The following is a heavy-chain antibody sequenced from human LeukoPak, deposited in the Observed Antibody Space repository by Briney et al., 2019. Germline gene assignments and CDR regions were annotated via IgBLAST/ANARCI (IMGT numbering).Heavy chain of an antibody. CDR2: IIPIFGTA. J-gene: IGHJ4*02. CDR3: ARAPYSSGWYSYYFDY. D-gene: IGHD6-19*01. CDR1: GYTFTSYG. V-gene: IGHV1-69*06. Sequence: ASVKVSCKASGYTFTSYGISWVRQAPGQGLEWMGGIIPIFGTANYAQKFQGRVTITADKSTSTAYMELSSLRSEDTAVYYCARAPYSSGWYSYYFDYWGQGTLVTVSS.